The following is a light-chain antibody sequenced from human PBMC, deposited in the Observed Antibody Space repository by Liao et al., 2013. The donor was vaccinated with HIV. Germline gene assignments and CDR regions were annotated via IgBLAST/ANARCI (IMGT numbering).Light chain of an antibody. CDR1: TLGDKY. J-gene: IGLJ3*02. V-gene: IGLV3-1*01. CDR3: QVWDSSSDHGV. Sequence: SYELTQPPSVSVSPGQTASITCSGDTLGDKYACWYQQRPGQSPVLVIYQDTKRPSGIPERFSGSTSGNTATLTISRVEAGDEADYYCQVWDSSSDHGVFGGGTKLTVL. CDR2: QDT.